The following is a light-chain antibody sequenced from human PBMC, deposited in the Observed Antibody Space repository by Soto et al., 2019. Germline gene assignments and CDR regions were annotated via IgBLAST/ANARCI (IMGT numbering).Light chain of an antibody. Sequence: ETALTQSPGTLSLSQGERATLSCRASQSVSSSYLACYQQKPGQAPRLLTYGASSRATGIPDRFSGSGSGTDFTLTISRLEPEDFAVYYCQQYGSSRRTLGQGTKVDIK. V-gene: IGKV3-20*01. CDR1: QSVSSSY. CDR3: QQYGSSRRT. J-gene: IGKJ1*01. CDR2: GAS.